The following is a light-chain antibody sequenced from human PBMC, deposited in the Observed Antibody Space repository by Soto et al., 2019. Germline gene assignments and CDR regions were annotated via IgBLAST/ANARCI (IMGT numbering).Light chain of an antibody. Sequence: DIQMTQSPSTLSGSVGDRVTITCRASQTISSWLAWYQQKPGQAPKLLIYKASSLESAVPSRFSGSGSGTEFTLTISGLQPDDFATYYCQQYNSYPLTFGGGTKV. CDR3: QQYNSYPLT. CDR2: KAS. CDR1: QTISSW. J-gene: IGKJ4*01. V-gene: IGKV1-5*03.